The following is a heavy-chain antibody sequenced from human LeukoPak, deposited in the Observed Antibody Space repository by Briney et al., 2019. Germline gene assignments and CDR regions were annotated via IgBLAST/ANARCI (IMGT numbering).Heavy chain of an antibody. J-gene: IGHJ6*02. CDR1: GYTFTSYA. D-gene: IGHD6-19*01. V-gene: IGHV1-69*13. Sequence: GASVKVSCKASGYTFTSYAMNWVRQAPGQGLEWMGGIIPIFGTANYAQKFQGRVTITADESTSTAYMELSSLRSEDTAVYYCARDRGLSSGWKICYYGMDVWGQGTTVTVSS. CDR2: IIPIFGTA. CDR3: ARDRGLSSGWKICYYGMDV.